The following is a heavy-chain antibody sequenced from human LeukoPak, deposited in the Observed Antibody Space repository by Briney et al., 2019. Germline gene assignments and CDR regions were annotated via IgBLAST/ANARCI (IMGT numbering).Heavy chain of an antibody. CDR3: ARDCSTSCYWFDP. CDR1: GYTFTTYG. CDR2: ISGYDGNT. J-gene: IGHJ5*02. D-gene: IGHD2-2*01. Sequence: ASVKVSCKASGYTFTTYGISWVRQAPRQGLEWMGWISGYDGNTKYAQKLQGRVTMTTDTSTSTAYMELRSLRSDDTAVYYCARDCSTSCYWFDPWGQGTLVTVAS. V-gene: IGHV1-18*01.